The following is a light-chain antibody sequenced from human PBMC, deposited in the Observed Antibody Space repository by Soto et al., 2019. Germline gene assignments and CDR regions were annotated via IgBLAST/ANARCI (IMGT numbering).Light chain of an antibody. Sequence: ETVLTQSPATLSLSPGERATLSCRASQSVSSYLAWYQQKPGQAPRLLIYDASTRATGIPARFSGSGSGTDFTLTISSLEPEDFAVYYCQQRINWPRTFGQGTKVDI. CDR3: QQRINWPRT. V-gene: IGKV3-11*01. CDR2: DAS. J-gene: IGKJ1*01. CDR1: QSVSSY.